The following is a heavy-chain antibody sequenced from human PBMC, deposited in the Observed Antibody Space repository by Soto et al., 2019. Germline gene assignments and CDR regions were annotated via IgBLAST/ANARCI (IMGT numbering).Heavy chain of an antibody. D-gene: IGHD3-9*01. Sequence: EVQLLESGGGLVQPGGSLRLTCAASGFTFSSYAMSWVRQAPGKGLEWVSAISGSGGRTHYVDSVKGRFTISRDNSKNTLSLQMNSLRAEDTAVYYCAKDEGPGVRYFDWSIDYWGQGTLVIVSS. J-gene: IGHJ4*02. V-gene: IGHV3-23*01. CDR3: AKDEGPGVRYFDWSIDY. CDR2: ISGSGGRT. CDR1: GFTFSSYA.